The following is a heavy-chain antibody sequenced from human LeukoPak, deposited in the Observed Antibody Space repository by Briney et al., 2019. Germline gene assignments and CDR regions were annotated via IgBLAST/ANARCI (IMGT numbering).Heavy chain of an antibody. V-gene: IGHV3-23*01. D-gene: IGHD6-19*01. CDR2: IIGSGGST. CDR3: ARDSVPFSIAVAGPGAFDI. J-gene: IGHJ3*02. CDR1: GFTFSSYA. Sequence: PGGYLRLSCAASGFTFSSYAMSWVRQAPGKGLEWVSAIIGSGGSTYYADSVKGRFTISRDNSKNTLYLQMNSLRAEDTAVYYCARDSVPFSIAVAGPGAFDIWGQGTMVTVSS.